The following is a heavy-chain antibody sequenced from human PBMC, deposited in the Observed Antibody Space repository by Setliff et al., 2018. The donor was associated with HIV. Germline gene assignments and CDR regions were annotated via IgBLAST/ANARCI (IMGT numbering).Heavy chain of an antibody. V-gene: IGHV4-61*09. J-gene: IGHJ6*04. CDR2: IYTSGTT. D-gene: IGHD3-16*01. Sequence: SETLSLTCTVAGGSISSGTYYWSWIRQPAGKGLEWIGHIYTSGTTNYNPSLKSRVTISVDTSRNQFSLKLSSVTAADTAIYYCARDLHQPGYFYYVDVWGKGTAVTVSS. CDR3: ARDLHQPGYFYYVDV. CDR1: GGSISSGTYY.